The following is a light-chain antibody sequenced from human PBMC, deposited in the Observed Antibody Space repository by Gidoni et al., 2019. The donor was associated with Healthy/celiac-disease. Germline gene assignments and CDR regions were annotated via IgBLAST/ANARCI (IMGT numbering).Light chain of an antibody. CDR3: QQYGSSPPYT. Sequence: IALTQSPCTLSLSPGERATLSCRASQSVSSSYLAWYQQKPGQAPRLLIYGASSRATGIPDRFSGSGSGTDFTPTISRLEPEDFAVYYCQQYGSSPPYTFGQGTKLEIK. CDR2: GAS. CDR1: QSVSSSY. J-gene: IGKJ2*01. V-gene: IGKV3-20*01.